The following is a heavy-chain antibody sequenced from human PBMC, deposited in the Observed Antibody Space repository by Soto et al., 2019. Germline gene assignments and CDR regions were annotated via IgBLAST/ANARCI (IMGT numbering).Heavy chain of an antibody. Sequence: QGHLQQSGPGLVRPSQTLSLTCTVSGGSISSDIYHWTWIRQSPGKGLEWIGYISYSGSIFYNPSFKSRVTISVDTSKTQFSLQLSSVTAADTAVYFCAREDDGGDRDYYGLDVWGQGTTVTVSS. CDR3: AREDDGGDRDYYGLDV. D-gene: IGHD2-21*02. J-gene: IGHJ6*02. CDR2: ISYSGSI. CDR1: GGSISSDIYH. V-gene: IGHV4-30-4*08.